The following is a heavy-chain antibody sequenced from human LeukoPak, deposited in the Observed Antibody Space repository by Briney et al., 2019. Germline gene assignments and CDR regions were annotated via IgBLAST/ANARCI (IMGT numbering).Heavy chain of an antibody. CDR2: SIPIFGTA. CDR1: GGTFTSYA. CDR3: ARAPHYYDSSGYYRNKWYFDL. J-gene: IGHJ2*01. D-gene: IGHD3-22*01. V-gene: IGHV1-69*13. Sequence: SVKVSCKASGGTFTSYAISWVRQAPGHGLEWVGGSIPIFGTANYAQKFQGRVTITADESTSTAYMELSSLRSEDPAVYYCARAPHYYDSSGYYRNKWYFDLWGRGTLVTVSS.